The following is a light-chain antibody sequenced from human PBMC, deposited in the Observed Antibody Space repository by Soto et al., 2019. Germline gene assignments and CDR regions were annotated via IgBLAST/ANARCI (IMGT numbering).Light chain of an antibody. CDR1: RSLVHSDGGTY. Sequence: LLTQTPLSSPVTLGQPASISRRSSRSLVHSDGGTYLSWLHQRPGQPPRLLIYQVSNRFSGVPDRFSGGGAGTDFTLKISRVEAEDVGVYYCTQSTHFPRTFGQGTKVDIK. CDR3: TQSTHFPRT. CDR2: QVS. V-gene: IGKV2-24*01. J-gene: IGKJ1*01.